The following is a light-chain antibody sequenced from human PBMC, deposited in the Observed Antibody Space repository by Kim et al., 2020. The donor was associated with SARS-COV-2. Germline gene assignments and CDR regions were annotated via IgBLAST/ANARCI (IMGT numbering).Light chain of an antibody. V-gene: IGKV1-39*01. CDR3: QQTYSLPLT. CDR2: SAS. CDR1: QSITND. J-gene: IGKJ4*01. Sequence: ASVGDSVNISCRADQSITNDLNWYQQKPGKVPNVLIYSASSLQVGVPSRFSGSGSGTDFTLTISSLQPEDFATYYCQQTYSLPLTFGGGTKVDIK.